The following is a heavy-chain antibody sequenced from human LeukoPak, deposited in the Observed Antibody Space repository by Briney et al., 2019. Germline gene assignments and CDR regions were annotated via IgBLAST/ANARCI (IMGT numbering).Heavy chain of an antibody. V-gene: IGHV3-48*03. CDR2: ISSSGTTI. CDR1: GFTFSSYE. Sequence: PGGSLRLSCAASGFTFSSYEMNWVREAPGKGVEGGSYISSSGTTIYYADSVKGRFTISRDNAKNSLYLQMNSLRAEDTADYCARVGVVVAATGNLWFDPWGQGTLVTVSS. D-gene: IGHD2-15*01. J-gene: IGHJ5*02. CDR3: ARVGVVVAATGNLWFDP.